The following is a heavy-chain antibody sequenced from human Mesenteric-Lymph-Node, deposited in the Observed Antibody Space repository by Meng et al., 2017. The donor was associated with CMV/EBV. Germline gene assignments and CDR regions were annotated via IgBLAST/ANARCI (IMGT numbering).Heavy chain of an antibody. CDR3: AKDGSGWEYFDY. CDR1: GFTFSSYA. D-gene: IGHD6-19*01. Sequence: CAASGFTFSSYAMTWVRQAPGKGLEWVSTIGGSGGRTYYADSVKGRFTISRGNSKNTLYLQMNSLRAEDTAVYYCAKDGSGWEYFDYWGQGTLVTVS. CDR2: IGGSGGRT. J-gene: IGHJ4*02. V-gene: IGHV3-23*01.